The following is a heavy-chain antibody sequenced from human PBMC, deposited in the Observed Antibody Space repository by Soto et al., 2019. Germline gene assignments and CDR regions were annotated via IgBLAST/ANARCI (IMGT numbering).Heavy chain of an antibody. CDR2: INCSGGT. Sequence: PSETLSLTCTASGGSITSYYCTWIRQPPGKGLEWVGYINCSGGTNYKPSLESRVTISLETSKNQFSLRLSSVTAAETAVYYCVRDFPQKAGTSYYYGLDVWGQGTTVTVSS. J-gene: IGHJ6*02. D-gene: IGHD6-13*01. CDR3: VRDFPQKAGTSYYYGLDV. CDR1: GGSITSYY. V-gene: IGHV4-59*01.